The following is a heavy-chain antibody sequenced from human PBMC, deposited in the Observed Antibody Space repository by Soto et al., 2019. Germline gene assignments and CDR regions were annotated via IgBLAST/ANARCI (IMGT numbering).Heavy chain of an antibody. CDR2: IYYSGST. D-gene: IGHD3-16*01. CDR1: GGSISSSSYY. Sequence: QLQLQESGPGLVKPSETLSLTCTVSGGSISSSSYYWGWIRQPPGKGLEWIGSIYYSGSTYYNPSLKSRVTISVDTSKNQFSLKLSSVTAADTAVYYCARQKITFGIGQYFDYWGQGTLVTVSS. V-gene: IGHV4-39*01. J-gene: IGHJ4*02. CDR3: ARQKITFGIGQYFDY.